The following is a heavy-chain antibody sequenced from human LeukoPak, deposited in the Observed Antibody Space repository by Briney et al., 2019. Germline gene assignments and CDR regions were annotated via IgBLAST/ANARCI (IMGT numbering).Heavy chain of an antibody. D-gene: IGHD3-3*02. Sequence: PGGSLRLSCAASGFTFSSYAMTWVRQAPGKGPEWVATIKSTGDTTYYADSVKGRFTISRDNSKKTVSLQMDSLRADDTAIYFCAKSPMHFYTAPKTDYWGQGTLVTVSS. V-gene: IGHV3-23*01. CDR2: IKSTGDTT. J-gene: IGHJ4*02. CDR1: GFTFSSYA. CDR3: AKSPMHFYTAPKTDY.